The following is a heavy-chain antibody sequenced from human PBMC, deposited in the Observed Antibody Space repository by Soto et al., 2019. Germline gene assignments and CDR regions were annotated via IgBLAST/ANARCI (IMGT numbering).Heavy chain of an antibody. D-gene: IGHD2-21*01. V-gene: IGHV4-59*01. J-gene: IGHJ5*02. Sequence: SETLSLTCTVTSGSISSYYWSWIRQPPGKGLKWIGYIYYSGSTKYNPSLKSRVTISVDKSKNQFFLKLSSVTASDTAVDYCGRISSHCDYDHWVQGTLVTVSS. CDR1: SGSISSYY. CDR2: IYYSGST. CDR3: GRISSHCDYDH.